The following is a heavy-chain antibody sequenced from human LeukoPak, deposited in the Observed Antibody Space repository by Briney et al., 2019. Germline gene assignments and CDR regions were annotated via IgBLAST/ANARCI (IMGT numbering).Heavy chain of an antibody. CDR2: IKSTSNRGTT. J-gene: IGHJ4*02. CDR1: GFTFTDAW. D-gene: IGHD1-26*01. V-gene: IGHV3-15*01. CDR3: ADSGSSPLTPY. Sequence: KAGGSLRLSCAASGFTFTDAWMDWVRQAPGKGLEWVGRIKSTSNRGTTDYAAPVKGRFSISRDDSINTLYLQMNSLKSEDTAVYYCADSGSSPLTPYWGQGTLVTVSS.